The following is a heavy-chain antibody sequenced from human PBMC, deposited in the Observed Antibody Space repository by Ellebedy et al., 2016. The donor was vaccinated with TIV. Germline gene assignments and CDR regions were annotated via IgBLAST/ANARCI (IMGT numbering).Heavy chain of an antibody. V-gene: IGHV3-72*01. Sequence: GESLKISCVVSGFTFSDHYMDWVRQAPGKELEWVGRSRDKTHSFTTEYAASVKGRFTISRDDSKNTLYLQMNSLKIEDTAVYYFTTGKKLERLLRITAYWGQGTLVTVSS. CDR2: SRDKTHSFTT. CDR1: GFTFSDHY. CDR3: TTGKKLERLLRITAY. D-gene: IGHD1-1*01. J-gene: IGHJ4*02.